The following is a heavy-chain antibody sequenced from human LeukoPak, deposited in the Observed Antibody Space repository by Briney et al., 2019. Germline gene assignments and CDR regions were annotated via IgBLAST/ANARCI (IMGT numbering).Heavy chain of an antibody. V-gene: IGHV1-2*02. D-gene: IGHD3-3*01. CDR3: ARSWSGYRNFDY. Sequence: GASVKVSCKTSGYTFTGYYMHWVRQAPGQGLEWMGWINPNSGVTNYEQKFQGRVTMTTDTSTSTAYMELRSLRSDDTAVYYCARSWSGYRNFDYWGQGTLVTVSS. J-gene: IGHJ4*02. CDR2: INPNSGVT. CDR1: GYTFTGYY.